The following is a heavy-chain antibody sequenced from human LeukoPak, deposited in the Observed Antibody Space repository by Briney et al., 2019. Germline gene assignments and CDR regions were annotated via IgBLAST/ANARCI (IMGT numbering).Heavy chain of an antibody. J-gene: IGHJ4*02. CDR2: IYTSGST. CDR3: ARQGTPAVFDY. Sequence: SETLSLTCTVSGGSISSYYWSWVRQPPGKGLEWIGYIYTSGSTNYNPSLKSRGTISVDTSKNQFSLKLSSVPAADTAVYYCARQGTPAVFDYWGQGTLVTVSS. V-gene: IGHV4-4*09. CDR1: GGSISSYY.